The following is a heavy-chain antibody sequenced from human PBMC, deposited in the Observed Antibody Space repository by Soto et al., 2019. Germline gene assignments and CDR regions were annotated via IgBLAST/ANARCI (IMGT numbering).Heavy chain of an antibody. V-gene: IGHV1-3*01. D-gene: IGHD4-17*01. J-gene: IGHJ3*02. CDR2: IKGGTGNT. Sequence: QVQLLQSAAELKMPGASLNLSCKTSGYNFTNCAVHWLRQAPGQRLEWLGWIKGGTGNTRFSERFQDRVTLTRDTSASTVYMELTGLKSEDTAIYYCARRAGRSPVTRAFDIWGQGTVVTVSS. CDR3: ARRAGRSPVTRAFDI. CDR1: GYNFTNCA.